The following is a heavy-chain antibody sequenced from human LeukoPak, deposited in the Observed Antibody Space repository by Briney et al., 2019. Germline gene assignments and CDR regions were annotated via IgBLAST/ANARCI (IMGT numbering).Heavy chain of an antibody. D-gene: IGHD1-14*01. CDR3: AKGINHIDY. Sequence: PGGSLRLSCAASGFTFSSFSMNWVRQAPGKGLEWVSYISSSNDNIHYADSVKGRFTISRDNSKNTLYLQMNSLRAEDTAVYYCAKGINHIDYWGQGTLVTVSS. CDR2: ISSSNDNI. J-gene: IGHJ4*02. CDR1: GFTFSSFS. V-gene: IGHV3-48*01.